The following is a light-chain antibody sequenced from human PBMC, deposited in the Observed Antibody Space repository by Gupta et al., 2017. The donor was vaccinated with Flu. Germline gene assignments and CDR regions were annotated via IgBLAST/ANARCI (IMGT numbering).Light chain of an antibody. Sequence: PSTLSASVGDRVTITCRASQSISSWLAWYLQKPGKAPKLLIYKASNLENGVPSRFSGRGSGTEFTLTISSLQPDDFATYYCQQYNSYSWTFGQGIRVDIK. CDR3: QQYNSYSWT. CDR2: KAS. CDR1: QSISSW. J-gene: IGKJ1*01. V-gene: IGKV1-5*03.